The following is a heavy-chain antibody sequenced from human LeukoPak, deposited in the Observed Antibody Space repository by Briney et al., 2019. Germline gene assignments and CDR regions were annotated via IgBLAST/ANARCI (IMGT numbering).Heavy chain of an antibody. CDR3: ARVAIAVAGTVRYYCYGMDV. Sequence: ASVKVSCKASGYTFTGYYMHWVRQAPGQGLEWMGWINPNSGGTNYAQKFQGRVTMTRDTSISTAYMELSRLRSDDTAVYYCARVAIAVAGTVRYYCYGMDVWGQGTTVTVSS. CDR2: INPNSGGT. V-gene: IGHV1-2*02. J-gene: IGHJ6*02. CDR1: GYTFTGYY. D-gene: IGHD6-19*01.